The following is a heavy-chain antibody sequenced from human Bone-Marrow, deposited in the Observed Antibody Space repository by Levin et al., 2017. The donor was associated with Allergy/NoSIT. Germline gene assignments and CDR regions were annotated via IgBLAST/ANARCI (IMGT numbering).Heavy chain of an antibody. J-gene: IGHJ5*02. V-gene: IGHV3-23*01. CDR3: AKVDWDSADGHP. CDR1: GFTFRSYA. D-gene: IGHD1-7*01. CDR2: INGRGDDP. Sequence: GGSLRLSCEGSGFTFRSYAMSWVRQAPGKGLEWVSGINGRGDDPRYADSVRGRFTISRDNSKSTVYLQMSSLRAEDSALYYCAKVDWDSADGHPWGQGTLVTVSS.